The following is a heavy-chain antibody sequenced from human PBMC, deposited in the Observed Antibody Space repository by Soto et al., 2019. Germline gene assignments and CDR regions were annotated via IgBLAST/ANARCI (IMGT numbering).Heavy chain of an antibody. CDR2: IYYSGST. V-gene: IGHV4-39*01. CDR1: GGSISSSSYY. J-gene: IGHJ2*01. Sequence: QLQLQESGPGLVKPSETLSLTCTVSGGSISSSSYYWGWIRQPPGKGLEWIGSIYYSGSTYYNPSLKSRVTISVDTSKNQFSLKLSSVTAADTAVYYCARHEIAAADPANWYFDLWGRGTLVTVSS. CDR3: ARHEIAAADPANWYFDL. D-gene: IGHD6-13*01.